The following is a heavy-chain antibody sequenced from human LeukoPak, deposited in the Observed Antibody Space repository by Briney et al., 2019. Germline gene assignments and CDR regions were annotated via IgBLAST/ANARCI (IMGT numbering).Heavy chain of an antibody. Sequence: GGSLRLSCAASGFTFSSYAMHWVRQAPGKGLEWVAVISYDGSNKYYADSVKGRFTISRDNSKNTLYLQMNSLRAEDTAVYYCARVSGYYLPFGYWGQGTLVTVSS. J-gene: IGHJ4*02. CDR3: ARVSGYYLPFGY. CDR1: GFTFSSYA. CDR2: ISYDGSNK. D-gene: IGHD3-22*01. V-gene: IGHV3-30-3*01.